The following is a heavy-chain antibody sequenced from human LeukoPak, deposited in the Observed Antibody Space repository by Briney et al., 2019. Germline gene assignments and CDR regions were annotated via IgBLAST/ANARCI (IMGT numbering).Heavy chain of an antibody. V-gene: IGHV1-69*01. CDR1: GGTFSSYA. J-gene: IGHJ4*02. CDR2: IIPIFGTA. Sequence: GASVKVSCKASGGTFSSYAISWVRQAPGQGLEWMGGIIPIFGTANYAQKFQGRVTITADESTSTAYMELSSLRSEDTAVYYCAKGYSYGYVIDYWGQGTLVTVSS. D-gene: IGHD5-18*01. CDR3: AKGYSYGYVIDY.